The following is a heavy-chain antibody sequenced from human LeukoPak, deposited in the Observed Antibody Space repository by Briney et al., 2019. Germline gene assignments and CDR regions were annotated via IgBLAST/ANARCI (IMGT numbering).Heavy chain of an antibody. J-gene: IGHJ4*02. CDR2: ISCSGGST. Sequence: GGSLRLSCAASGFPFSSYAMSWVRQAPGKGLEWASAISCSGGSTYYADSVKGRFTISRDNSKNTLYLQMNCVRAADTAVYYCAKVEGYGGGIFYFDYWGQGTLVTVSS. CDR1: GFPFSSYA. V-gene: IGHV3-23*01. D-gene: IGHD3-3*02. CDR3: AKVEGYGGGIFYFDY.